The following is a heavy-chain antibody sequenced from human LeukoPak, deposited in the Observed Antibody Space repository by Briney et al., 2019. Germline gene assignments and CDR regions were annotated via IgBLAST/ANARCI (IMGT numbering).Heavy chain of an antibody. CDR1: GGTFSSYA. D-gene: IGHD2-2*01. CDR3: ATYQLLTLHSFDY. J-gene: IGHJ4*02. V-gene: IGHV1-69*13. Sequence: SVKVSCKASGGTFSSYAISWVRQAPGQGLEWMGGIIPIFGTANYAQKFQGRVTITADESTSTAYMELSSLRSEDTAVYYCATYQLLTLHSFDYWGQGTLVTVSS. CDR2: IIPIFGTA.